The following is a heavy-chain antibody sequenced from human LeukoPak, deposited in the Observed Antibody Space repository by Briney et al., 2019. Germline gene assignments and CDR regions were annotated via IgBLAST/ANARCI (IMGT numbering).Heavy chain of an antibody. Sequence: ASVKVSCKASGYTFTGYYMHWVRQAPGQGLEWMGWINPNSGGTNYAQKFQGRVTMTRDTSISTAYMELSRLRSDDTAVYYCARAEGATGTTSGNSRDYYCYMDVWGKGTTVTVSS. V-gene: IGHV1-2*02. CDR1: GYTFTGYY. D-gene: IGHD1-1*01. CDR2: INPNSGGT. CDR3: ARAEGATGTTSGNSRDYYCYMDV. J-gene: IGHJ6*03.